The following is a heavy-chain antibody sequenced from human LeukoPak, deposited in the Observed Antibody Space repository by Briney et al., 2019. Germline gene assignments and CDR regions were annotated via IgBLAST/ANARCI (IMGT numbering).Heavy chain of an antibody. CDR1: GYTFTGYY. CDR2: INPNSGGT. J-gene: IGHJ5*02. V-gene: IGHV1-2*02. D-gene: IGHD2-15*01. Sequence: ASVKVSCKASGYTFTGYYMHWVRQAPGQGVEWMGWINPNSGGTNYAQKFQGRVTMTRDTSISTAYMELSRLRSDDTAVYYCARALVVARGGWLDPWGQGTLVTVSS. CDR3: ARALVVARGGWLDP.